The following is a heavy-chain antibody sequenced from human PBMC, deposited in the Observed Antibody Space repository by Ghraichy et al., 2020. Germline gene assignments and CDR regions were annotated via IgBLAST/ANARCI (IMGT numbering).Heavy chain of an antibody. CDR1: GFTFSDYA. V-gene: IGHV3-23*01. Sequence: GESLNISCAASGFTFSDYATSWVRQASGKGLEWVSTVGGSGVTTYYPDSVKGRFSISRDNSKNTLYLQMNSLRAEDTAVYYCVKNRGSYRQNCFDYWGQGTLVTVSS. J-gene: IGHJ4*02. D-gene: IGHD3-16*02. CDR2: VGGSGVTT. CDR3: VKNRGSYRQNCFDY.